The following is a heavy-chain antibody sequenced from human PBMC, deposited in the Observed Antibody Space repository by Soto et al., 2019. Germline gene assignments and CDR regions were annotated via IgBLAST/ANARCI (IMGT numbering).Heavy chain of an antibody. CDR1: GYTFTGYY. J-gene: IGHJ6*02. V-gene: IGHV1-2*04. D-gene: IGHD1-26*01. CDR3: ARDRILPSLYGMDV. CDR2: INPNSGGT. Sequence: VASVKVSCKASGYTFTGYYRHWVRQAPGQGLEWMGWINPNSGGTNYAQKFQGWVTMTRDTSISTAYMELSRLRSDDTAVYYCARDRILPSLYGMDVWGQGTTVTVSS.